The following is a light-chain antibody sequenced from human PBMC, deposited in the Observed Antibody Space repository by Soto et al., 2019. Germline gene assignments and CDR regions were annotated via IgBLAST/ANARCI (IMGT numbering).Light chain of an antibody. CDR3: QQYNSFPPWT. V-gene: IGKV1-5*01. CDR2: DAS. J-gene: IGKJ1*01. CDR1: QSISNW. Sequence: DIPMTQSPSTLSASVGDRVTITCRASQSISNWLAWYQQKPGMAPKLLIYDASNLETGVPSRFSGSGSGTEFTLTISSLQPGDFAAYYCQQYNSFPPWTFGQGTKVEVK.